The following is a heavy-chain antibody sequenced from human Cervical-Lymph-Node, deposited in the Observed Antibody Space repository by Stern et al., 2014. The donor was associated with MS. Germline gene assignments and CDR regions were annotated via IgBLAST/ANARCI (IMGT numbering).Heavy chain of an antibody. J-gene: IGHJ5*02. D-gene: IGHD4-17*01. V-gene: IGHV3-74*01. CDR1: GFTFSSYW. Sequence: EMQLVESGGGLVQPGGSLRLSCAASGFTFSSYWMHWVRQAPGKGLVWVSRINRDGSSTSYADSVKGRFTISRDNAKNTLYLQMNSLRVEDTAVYYCTRALEDYGDYPNWFDPWGQGTLVTVSS. CDR2: INRDGSST. CDR3: TRALEDYGDYPNWFDP.